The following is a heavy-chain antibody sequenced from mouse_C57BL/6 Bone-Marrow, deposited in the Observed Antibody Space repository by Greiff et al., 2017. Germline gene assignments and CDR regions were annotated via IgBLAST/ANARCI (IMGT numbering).Heavy chain of an antibody. CDR2: IDPENGDT. D-gene: IGHD1-1*01. CDR1: GFNIKDDY. V-gene: IGHV14-4*01. Sequence: EVKLMESGAELVRPGASVKLSCTASGFNIKDDYMHWVKQRPEQGLEWIGWIDPENGDTEYASKFQGKATITADTSSNTAYLQLSSLTSEDTAAYYCTTVVLYWGQGTTLTVSS. CDR3: TTVVLY. J-gene: IGHJ2*01.